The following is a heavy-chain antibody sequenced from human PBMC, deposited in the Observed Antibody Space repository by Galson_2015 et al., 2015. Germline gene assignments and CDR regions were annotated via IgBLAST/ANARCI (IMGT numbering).Heavy chain of an antibody. Sequence: SVKVSCKASGYTFTSYGISWVRQAPGQGLEWMGWISAYNGNTNYAQKLQGRVTMTTDTSTSTAYMELRSLRSDDTAVYYCARAKRFGIAVAESDYWGQGTLVTVSS. CDR2: ISAYNGNT. CDR3: ARAKRFGIAVAESDY. CDR1: GYTFTSYG. J-gene: IGHJ4*02. V-gene: IGHV1-18*04. D-gene: IGHD6-19*01.